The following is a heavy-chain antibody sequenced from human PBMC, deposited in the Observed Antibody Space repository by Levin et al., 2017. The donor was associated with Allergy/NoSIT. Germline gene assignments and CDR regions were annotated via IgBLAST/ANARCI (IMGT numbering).Heavy chain of an antibody. Sequence: GGSLRLSCAASGFTFSNYNMNWVRQAPGKGLEWLSYISSNTRTIYYASSLKGRFTVSRDNAKNSLYLQMNSLRDGDTAVYYCVREEGWWTPYYFDYWGQGAPVTVSS. CDR3: VREEGWWTPYYFDY. V-gene: IGHV3-48*02. CDR2: ISSNTRTI. D-gene: IGHD2-15*01. CDR1: GFTFSNYN. J-gene: IGHJ4*02.